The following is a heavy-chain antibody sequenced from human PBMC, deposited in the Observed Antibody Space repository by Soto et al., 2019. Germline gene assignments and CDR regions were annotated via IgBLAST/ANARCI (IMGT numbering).Heavy chain of an antibody. CDR1: GGSFSGYY. V-gene: IGHV4-31*11. CDR2: IYYSGST. Sequence: PSETLSLTCAVYGGSFSGYYWSWIRQHPGKGLEWIGYIYYSGSTYYNPSLKSRVTISVDTSKNQFSLKLSSVTAADTAVYYCARGLTMVRGVEMLDAFDIWGTGTTVTVSS. J-gene: IGHJ3*02. CDR3: ARGLTMVRGVEMLDAFDI. D-gene: IGHD3-10*01.